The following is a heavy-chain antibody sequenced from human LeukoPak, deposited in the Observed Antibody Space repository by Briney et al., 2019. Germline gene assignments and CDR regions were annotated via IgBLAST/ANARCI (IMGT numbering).Heavy chain of an antibody. CDR2: INPSGGST. J-gene: IGHJ6*02. V-gene: IGHV1-46*01. CDR1: GYTFTSYY. Sequence: ASVKVSCKASGYTFTSYYMHWVRQAPGQGLEWMGIINPSGGSTRYAQKFQGRVTMTRDMSTSTVYMELSSLRSEDTAVYYCARDLPYDYVWGSYRQYGMDVWGQGTTVTVSS. D-gene: IGHD3-16*02. CDR3: ARDLPYDYVWGSYRQYGMDV.